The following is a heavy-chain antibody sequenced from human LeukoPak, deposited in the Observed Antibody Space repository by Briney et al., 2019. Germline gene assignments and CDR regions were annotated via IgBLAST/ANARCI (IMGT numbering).Heavy chain of an antibody. V-gene: IGHV4-31*03. J-gene: IGHJ4*02. CDR1: GGSISSGGYY. CDR3: ASGQQWLSAHDY. D-gene: IGHD6-19*01. CDR2: IYYSGST. Sequence: SETLSLTCTVSGGSISSGGYYWSWIRQHPGKGLEWIGYIYYSGSTNYNPSLKSRVTVSVDTSKNQFSLKLSSVSAADTAVYYCASGQQWLSAHDYWGQGTLVTVSS.